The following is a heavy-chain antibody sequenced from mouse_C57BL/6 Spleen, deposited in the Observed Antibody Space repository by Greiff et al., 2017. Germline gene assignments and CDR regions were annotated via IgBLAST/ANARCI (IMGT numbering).Heavy chain of an antibody. CDR3: ARSPTTVVAGDYFDY. J-gene: IGHJ2*01. CDR2: IDPSDSET. Sequence: QVQLQQPGAELVRPGSSVKLSCKASGYTFTSYWMHWVKQRPIQGLEWIGNIDPSDSETHYNQKFKDKATLTVDKSSSTAYMQLSSRTSEDSAVYYCARSPTTVVAGDYFDYWGQGTTLTVSS. D-gene: IGHD1-1*01. V-gene: IGHV1-52*01. CDR1: GYTFTSYW.